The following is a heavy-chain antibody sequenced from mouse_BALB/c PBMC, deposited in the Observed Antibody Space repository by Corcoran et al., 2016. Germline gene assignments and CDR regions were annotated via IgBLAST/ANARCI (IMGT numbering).Heavy chain of an antibody. CDR2: IFPRSGST. J-gene: IGHJ1*01. CDR1: GFTFTNYW. Sequence: QVQLQQSGAELMKPGASVKISCKATGFTFTNYWIEWIKQRPGHGLEWIGEIFPRSGSTNYNENFKGKATFTADTSSNTAYMQLSSLTSEYSAVDYCAINWDWFVGCWGAGTTVTVSS. CDR3: AINWDWFVGC. D-gene: IGHD4-1*01. V-gene: IGHV1-9*01.